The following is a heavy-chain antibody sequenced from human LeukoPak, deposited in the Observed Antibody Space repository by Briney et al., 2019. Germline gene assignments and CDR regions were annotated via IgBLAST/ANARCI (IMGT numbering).Heavy chain of an antibody. Sequence: ASVKVSCKASGYTFTSYGISWVRQAPGQRLEWMGWISAYNGNTNYAQKLQGRVTMTTDTSTSTAYMELRSLRSDDTAVYYCHIVATIRAFDYWGQGTLVTVSS. CDR2: ISAYNGNT. J-gene: IGHJ4*02. CDR1: GYTFTSYG. D-gene: IGHD5-12*01. CDR3: HIVATIRAFDY. V-gene: IGHV1-18*01.